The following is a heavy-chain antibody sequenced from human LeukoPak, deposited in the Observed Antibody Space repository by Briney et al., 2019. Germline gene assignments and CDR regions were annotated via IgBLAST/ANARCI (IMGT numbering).Heavy chain of an antibody. CDR1: GGSVSSRSYY. Sequence: SETLSLTCTVSGGSVSSRSYYWGWIRQPPGKGLEWIGSIYYSGSTYYNPSLKSRVTISVDTSKNQFSLKLSSVTAADTAVYYCARQPVPGYDFWSGYYKNWFDPWGQGTLVTVSS. V-gene: IGHV4-39*01. CDR3: ARQPVPGYDFWSGYYKNWFDP. D-gene: IGHD3-3*01. CDR2: IYYSGST. J-gene: IGHJ5*02.